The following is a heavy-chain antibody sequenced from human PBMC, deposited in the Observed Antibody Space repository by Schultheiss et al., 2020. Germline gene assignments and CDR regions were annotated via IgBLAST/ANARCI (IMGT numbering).Heavy chain of an antibody. J-gene: IGHJ4*02. V-gene: IGHV4-61*02. CDR1: GGSVSTGSYY. Sequence: SETLSLTCTVSGGSVSTGSYYWSWIRQPAGKGLEWIGRIYTSGSTNYNPSLKSRVTMSVDTSKNQFSLKLSSVTAADTAVYYCARDGRWQWLAYYFDYWGQGTLVTVSS. D-gene: IGHD6-19*01. CDR2: IYTSGST. CDR3: ARDGRWQWLAYYFDY.